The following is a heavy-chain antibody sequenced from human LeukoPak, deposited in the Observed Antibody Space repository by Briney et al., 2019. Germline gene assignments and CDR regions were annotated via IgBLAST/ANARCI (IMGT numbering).Heavy chain of an antibody. D-gene: IGHD3-10*01. CDR2: IYYSRST. CDR1: GGPISSRSYH. J-gene: IGHJ4*02. Sequence: PSETLSLTCAVSGGPISSRSYHWRWIRQPPGTGLEWIGSIYYSRSTYYNPSLKSRVTISVDTSKNQFSLKLSSVTAADTAVYYCAIGGSGRGSGSYLRSFDYWGQGTLVTVSS. CDR3: AIGGSGRGSGSYLRSFDY. V-gene: IGHV4-39*07.